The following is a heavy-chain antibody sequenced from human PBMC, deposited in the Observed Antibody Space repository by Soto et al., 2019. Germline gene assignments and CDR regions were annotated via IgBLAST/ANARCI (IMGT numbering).Heavy chain of an antibody. J-gene: IGHJ3*02. CDR1: GLTFSAYG. Sequence: QARLVESGGGVVQPGRSLRLSCEASGLTFSAYGMHWVRQAPGKGLEWVATISYDGSKKYFGDSVKGRFTISRDNSKSTLYLKMNSLRTEDTAVYYCAKASHCNKGRCSLGLIGDRAFDIWGQGTMVTVSS. V-gene: IGHV3-30*18. D-gene: IGHD2-8*01. CDR2: ISYDGSKK. CDR3: AKASHCNKGRCSLGLIGDRAFDI.